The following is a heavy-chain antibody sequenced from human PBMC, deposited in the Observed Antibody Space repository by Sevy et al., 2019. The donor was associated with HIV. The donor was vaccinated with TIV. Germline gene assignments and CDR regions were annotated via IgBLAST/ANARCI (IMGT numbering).Heavy chain of an antibody. Sequence: GALRLSCIGSGFSFSYYGIHWVRQSPGKGLDWVALIPHDGINEYYADSVKGRFTISRDNSKNTVYLEMNSLRNEDTAIYFCANAYSGSYSHSYLYALDVWGQGTTVTVSS. CDR3: ANAYSGSYSHSYLYALDV. J-gene: IGHJ6*02. V-gene: IGHV3-30*18. CDR2: IPHDGINE. D-gene: IGHD1-26*01. CDR1: GFSFSYYG.